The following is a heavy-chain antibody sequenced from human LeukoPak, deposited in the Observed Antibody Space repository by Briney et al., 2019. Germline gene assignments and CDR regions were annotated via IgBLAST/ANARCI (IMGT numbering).Heavy chain of an antibody. CDR3: ARDQVLEAFDI. CDR2: INTDGSGT. V-gene: IGHV3-74*01. J-gene: IGHJ3*02. CDR1: GFTFSSYW. Sequence: GGSLRLSCAASGFTFSSYWMHWVRQAPGKGLVWVSRINTDGSGTSYADSVKGRFTISRDNAKNTLYLQMNSLRAEDTAVYYCARDQVLEAFDIWGQGTMVTVSS. D-gene: IGHD3-3*01.